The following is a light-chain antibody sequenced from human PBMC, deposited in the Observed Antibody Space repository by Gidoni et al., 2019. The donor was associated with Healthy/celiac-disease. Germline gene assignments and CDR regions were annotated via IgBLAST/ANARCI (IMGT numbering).Light chain of an antibody. Sequence: EIVLTQSPGTLSLSPGESATLSCRASQSVSSSYLAWYQQKPGQAPRLLIYGASSRATGIPDRFSGSGSGTAFTLTISSLEPEDFAVYYCQQYGSSMYTFXQXTKLEIQ. CDR3: QQYGSSMYT. CDR1: QSVSSSY. J-gene: IGKJ2*01. V-gene: IGKV3-20*01. CDR2: GAS.